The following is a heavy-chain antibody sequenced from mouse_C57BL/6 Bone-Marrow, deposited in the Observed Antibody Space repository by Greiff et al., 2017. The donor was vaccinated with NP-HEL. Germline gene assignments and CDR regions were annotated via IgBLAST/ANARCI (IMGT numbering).Heavy chain of an antibody. J-gene: IGHJ2*01. Sequence: EVQLQQSGPVLVKPGASVKMSCKASGYTFTDYYMNWVKQSHGKSLEWIGVINPYNGGTSYNQKFKGKATLTVDKSSSTACMELNSLTSEDSAVYYCARETSWAQAHYWGQGTTLTVSS. CDR1: GYTFTDYY. CDR3: ARETSWAQAHY. V-gene: IGHV1-19*01. CDR2: INPYNGGT. D-gene: IGHD3-2*02.